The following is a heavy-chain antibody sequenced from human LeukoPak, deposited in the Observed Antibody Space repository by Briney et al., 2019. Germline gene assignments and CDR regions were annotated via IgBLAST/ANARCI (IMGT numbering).Heavy chain of an antibody. CDR2: ISSSGSTI. CDR3: ARDLKAAMVSYYYYMDV. CDR1: GFTFSDYY. V-gene: IGHV3-11*01. J-gene: IGHJ6*03. Sequence: GGSLRLSCAASGFTFSDYYMSWIRQAPGKGLEWVSYISSSGSTIYYADSVKGRFTISRDNAKNSLYLQTNSLRAEDTAVYYCARDLKAAMVSYYYYMDVWGKGTTVTVSS. D-gene: IGHD5-18*01.